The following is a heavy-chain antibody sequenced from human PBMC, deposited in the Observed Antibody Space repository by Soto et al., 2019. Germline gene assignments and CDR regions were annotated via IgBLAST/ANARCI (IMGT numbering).Heavy chain of an antibody. J-gene: IGHJ4*02. V-gene: IGHV4-59*12. CDR2: IYYSGST. CDR1: GDSIRTNY. Sequence: TSETLSLTCTVSGDSIRTNYWSWIRQPPGKQLEWIGNIYYSGSTYYNPSLKSRVTISVDTSKNQFSLKLSSVTAADTAVYYCARDRDRTFDYWGQGPLVTVSS. D-gene: IGHD3-22*01. CDR3: ARDRDRTFDY.